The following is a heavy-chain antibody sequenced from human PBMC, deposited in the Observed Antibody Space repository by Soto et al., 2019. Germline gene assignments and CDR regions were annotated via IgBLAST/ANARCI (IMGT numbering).Heavy chain of an antibody. CDR3: ARRRSGGSNYYYGMDV. CDR2: IYYSGST. J-gene: IGHJ6*02. Sequence: SETLSLTCTVSGGSISSSSYYWGWIRQPPGKGLEWIGSIYYSGSTYYNPSLKSRVTISVDTSKNQFSLKLSSVTAADTAVYYCARRRSGGSNYYYGMDVWGQGTTVTVSS. D-gene: IGHD2-15*01. V-gene: IGHV4-39*01. CDR1: GGSISSSSYY.